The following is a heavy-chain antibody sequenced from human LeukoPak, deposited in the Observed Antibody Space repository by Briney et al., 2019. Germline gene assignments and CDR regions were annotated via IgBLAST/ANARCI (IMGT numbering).Heavy chain of an antibody. D-gene: IGHD3-10*01. J-gene: IGHJ6*03. Sequence: ASVKVSCKASGYTFTGYYMHWVRQAPGQGLEWMGWINPNSGGTNYAQKFQGRVTMTRDTSISTAYMELGRLRSDDTAVYYCARARRYYYGSGSYNYYYYYMDVWGKGTTVTISS. CDR1: GYTFTGYY. CDR3: ARARRYYYGSGSYNYYYYYMDV. CDR2: INPNSGGT. V-gene: IGHV1-2*02.